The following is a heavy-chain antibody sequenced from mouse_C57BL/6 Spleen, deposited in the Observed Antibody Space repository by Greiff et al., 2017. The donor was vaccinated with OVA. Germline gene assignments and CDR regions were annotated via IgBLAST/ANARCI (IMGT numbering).Heavy chain of an antibody. J-gene: IGHJ1*03. V-gene: IGHV1-82*01. Sequence: QVQLQQSGPELVKPGASVKISCKASGYAFSSSWMNWVKQRPGKGLEWIGRIYPGDGDTNSNGKFKGKATLTADKSSSTAYMQLSSLTSEDSAVYFCARPDYGSSSYWYFDVWGTGTTVTVSS. CDR1: GYAFSSSW. D-gene: IGHD1-1*01. CDR2: IYPGDGDT. CDR3: ARPDYGSSSYWYFDV.